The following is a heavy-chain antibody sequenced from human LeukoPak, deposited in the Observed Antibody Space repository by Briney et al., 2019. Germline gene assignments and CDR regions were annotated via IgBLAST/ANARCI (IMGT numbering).Heavy chain of an antibody. CDR2: IYHSGST. Sequence: PSETLSLTCAVSGGSISSDGYSWSWIRQPPGKGLEWIGYIYHSGSTYYNPSLKSRVTTSVDRSKNQFSLKLSSVTAADTAVYYCAMEELLPGLFDYWGQGTLVTVSS. CDR3: AMEELLPGLFDY. V-gene: IGHV4-30-2*01. D-gene: IGHD1-26*01. J-gene: IGHJ4*02. CDR1: GGSISSDGYS.